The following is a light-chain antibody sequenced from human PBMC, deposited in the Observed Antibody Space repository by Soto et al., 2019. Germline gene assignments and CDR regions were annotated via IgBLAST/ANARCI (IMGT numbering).Light chain of an antibody. CDR1: QTVRNNY. CDR3: QQFSSYPIT. V-gene: IGKV3-20*01. CDR2: DAS. J-gene: IGKJ4*01. Sequence: EFVLTQSPGTLSLSPGERATLSCRASQTVRNNYLAWYQQKPGQAPRLLIYDASSRATGIPDRFSGGGSGTDFTLPINRLEPEDFAVYYCQQFSSYPITFGGGTKVEI.